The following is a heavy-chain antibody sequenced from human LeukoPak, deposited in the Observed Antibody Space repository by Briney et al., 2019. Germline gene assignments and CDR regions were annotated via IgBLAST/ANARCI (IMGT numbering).Heavy chain of an antibody. J-gene: IGHJ4*02. CDR2: ISAYNGNT. V-gene: IGHV1-18*01. CDR3: ARDGYYDYVWGSYRPNYFDY. D-gene: IGHD3-16*02. Sequence: RASVTVSFKASGYTFTSYGISWVRQAPGQGLEWMGWISAYNGNTNYAQKLQGRVTMTTDTSTSTDYMELRSLRSDDTAVYYCARDGYYDYVWGSYRPNYFDYWGQGTLVTVSS. CDR1: GYTFTSYG.